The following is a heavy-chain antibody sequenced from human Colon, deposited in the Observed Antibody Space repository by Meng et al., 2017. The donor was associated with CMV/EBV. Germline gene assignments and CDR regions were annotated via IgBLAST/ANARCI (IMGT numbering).Heavy chain of an antibody. J-gene: IGHJ4*02. CDR1: GGYFREYC. V-gene: IGHV4-34*01. CDR3: ARGGATPMVLRY. D-gene: IGHD5-18*01. Sequence: WGVYGGYFREYCRSWVRQAPGEGLEENGESNRVRRTTYNPSLKNRVSILVDTSKNQFSLILNSVTAADTAVYYCARGGATPMVLRYWGQGTLVTVSS. CDR2: SNRVRRT.